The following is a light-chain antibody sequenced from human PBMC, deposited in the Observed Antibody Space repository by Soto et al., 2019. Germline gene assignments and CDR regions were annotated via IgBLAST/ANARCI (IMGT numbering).Light chain of an antibody. CDR1: QDIRSS. J-gene: IGKJ4*01. CDR3: QQYDNRLT. Sequence: IQMTQSPSSLSASVGDRVTITCQTSQDIRSSLNWYQQKPGKAPKLLIYDASNLETGAPSRFSGRGSGTDFTFTISSLQPEDTATYYCQQYDNRLTFGGGTKVDIK. V-gene: IGKV1-33*01. CDR2: DAS.